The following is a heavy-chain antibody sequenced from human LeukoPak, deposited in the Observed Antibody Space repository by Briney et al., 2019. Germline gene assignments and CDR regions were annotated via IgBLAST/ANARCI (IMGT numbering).Heavy chain of an antibody. J-gene: IGHJ4*02. CDR3: AGTGITIFGVVTHFDY. D-gene: IGHD3-3*01. CDR2: IIPILGIA. V-gene: IGHV1-69*04. CDR1: GGTFSSYA. Sequence: GASVKVSCKASGGTFSSYAISWVRQAPGQGLEWMGRIIPILGIANYAQKLQGRVTMTTDTSTSTAYMELRSLRSDDTAVYYCAGTGITIFGVVTHFDYWGQGTLVTVSS.